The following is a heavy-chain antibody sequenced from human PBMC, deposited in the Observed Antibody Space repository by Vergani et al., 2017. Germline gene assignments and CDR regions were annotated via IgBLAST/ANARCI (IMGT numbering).Heavy chain of an antibody. CDR1: GDSIISRSYY. Sequence: QMQLQESGPGLVKASETLSLTCTVSGDSIISRSYYWGWIRQPPGKGLEWIGSIYNSGNGDSSSSLKSRVTISADTSKNQFSLRLTAMTAADTAVYYCASGKLYSGSTSHFRGRCFDVLGRGTLVTVPS. V-gene: IGHV4-39*01. CDR2: IYNSGNG. D-gene: IGHD3-10*02. J-gene: IGHJ2*01. CDR3: ASGKLYSGSTSHFRGRCFDV.